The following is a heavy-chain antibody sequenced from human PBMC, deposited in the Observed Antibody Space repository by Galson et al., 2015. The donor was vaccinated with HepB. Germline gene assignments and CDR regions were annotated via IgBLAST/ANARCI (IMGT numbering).Heavy chain of an antibody. J-gene: IGHJ4*02. CDR1: GGTFSSYA. CDR2: IIPILGIA. V-gene: IGHV1-69*04. D-gene: IGHD3-9*01. Sequence: SVKVSCKASGGTFSSYAISRVRQAPGQGLEWMGRIIPILGIANYAQKFQGRVTITADKSTSTAYMELSSLRSEDTAVYYCARNILTVKLGYYFDYWGQGTLVTVSS. CDR3: ARNILTVKLGYYFDY.